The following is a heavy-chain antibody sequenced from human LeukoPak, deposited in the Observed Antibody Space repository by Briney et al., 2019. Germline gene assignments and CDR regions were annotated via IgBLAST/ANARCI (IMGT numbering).Heavy chain of an antibody. CDR3: ARYCGAASCYSGFDY. J-gene: IGHJ4*02. V-gene: IGHV3-23*01. CDR2: ISVSGSGGAT. Sequence: GGSLRLSCTASGFTFSRYAMSWVRQAPGKGLEWVSAISVSGSGGATYYADSVKGRFSISRDNSKNTLYLQMNSLGGEDTALYYCARYCGAASCYSGFDYWGQGTLVTVAS. CDR1: GFTFSRYA. D-gene: IGHD2-15*01.